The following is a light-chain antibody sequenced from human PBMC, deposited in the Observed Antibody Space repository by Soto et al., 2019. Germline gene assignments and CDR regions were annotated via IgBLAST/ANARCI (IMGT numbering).Light chain of an antibody. CDR2: GAS. CDR1: PSVGRN. J-gene: IGKJ4*01. CDR3: QQFNNWSPFT. V-gene: IGKV3-15*01. Sequence: EIVMTQSPATLSVAPGERATLSCRASPSVGRNLAWYPQKPGQAPRLLIYGASTRATGIPARFSGSGSGPEVALTISSLQSDDFAVYYCQQFNNWSPFTVGGGTRVEIK.